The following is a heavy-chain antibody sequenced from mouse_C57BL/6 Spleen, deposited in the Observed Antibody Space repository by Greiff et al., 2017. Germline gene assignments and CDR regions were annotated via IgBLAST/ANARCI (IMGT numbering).Heavy chain of an antibody. CDR2: IDPETGGT. D-gene: IGHD1-1*01. CDR3: TNYYGSLNWYFDV. Sequence: LQESGAELVRPGASVTLSCKASGYTFTDYEMHWVKQTPVHGLEWIGAIDPETGGTASNQKFKGKAILTADKSSSTAYMELRSLTSEDSAVYYCTNYYGSLNWYFDVWGTGTTVTVSS. J-gene: IGHJ1*03. V-gene: IGHV1-15*01. CDR1: GYTFTDYE.